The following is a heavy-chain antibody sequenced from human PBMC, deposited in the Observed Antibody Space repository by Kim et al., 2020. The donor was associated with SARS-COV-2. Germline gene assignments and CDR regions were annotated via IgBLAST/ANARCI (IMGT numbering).Heavy chain of an antibody. D-gene: IGHD2-15*01. CDR1: GFTFSSYG. Sequence: GGSLRLSCAASGFTFSSYGMHWVRQAPGKGLEWVAVISYDGSNKYYADSVKGRFTISRDNSKNTLYLQMNSLRAEDTAVYYCAKVSDCGGGSCYLAFYYYGMDVWGQGTTVTVSS. CDR2: ISYDGSNK. J-gene: IGHJ6*02. CDR3: AKVSDCGGGSCYLAFYYYGMDV. V-gene: IGHV3-30*18.